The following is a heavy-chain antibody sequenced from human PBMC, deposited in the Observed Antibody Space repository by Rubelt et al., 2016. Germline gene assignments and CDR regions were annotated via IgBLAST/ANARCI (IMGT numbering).Heavy chain of an antibody. CDR1: GGSISSSSYY. V-gene: IGHV4-61*05. D-gene: IGHD6-13*01. CDR2: IYNSGST. J-gene: IGHJ4*02. CDR3: ARDRGSSSWYGVDY. Sequence: QLQLQESGPGLVKPSETLSLTCTVSGGSISSSSYYWSWIRQPPGKGLEWIGRIYNSGSTNYNPSLKSRVTMSVDTSKNQLSLKLSSVTAADTAVYHCARDRGSSSWYGVDYWGQGTLVTVSS.